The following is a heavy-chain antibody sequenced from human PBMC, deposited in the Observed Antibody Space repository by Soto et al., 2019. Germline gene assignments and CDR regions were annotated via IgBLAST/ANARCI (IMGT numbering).Heavy chain of an antibody. CDR3: VRDRPGFLCIFDF. Sequence: EVQLVESGGGLVKPGGSLRLSCAASGFTFSSSSVNWVRQAPGKGLEWVSFISSSSRNIYYTDSVKGRFTISRDNAKNSLYLQMNSLSAEDTAIYYCVRDRPGFLCIFDFWGQGTPVTVSS. CDR2: ISSSSRNI. D-gene: IGHD3-3*01. J-gene: IGHJ4*02. CDR1: GFTFSSSS. V-gene: IGHV3-21*02.